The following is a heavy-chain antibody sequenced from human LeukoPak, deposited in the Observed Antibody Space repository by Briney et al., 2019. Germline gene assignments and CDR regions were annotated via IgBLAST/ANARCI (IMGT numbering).Heavy chain of an antibody. J-gene: IGHJ4*02. Sequence: PETLSLTCTVSGGSISSYYWSWIRQPPGKGLEWIGYIYYSGSTNYNPSLKSRVTISVDTSKNQFSLKLSSVTAADTAVYYCARVLTVGASQGPYYFDYWGQGTLVTVSS. CDR3: ARVLTVGASQGPYYFDY. D-gene: IGHD1-26*01. CDR2: IYYSGST. V-gene: IGHV4-59*01. CDR1: GGSISSYY.